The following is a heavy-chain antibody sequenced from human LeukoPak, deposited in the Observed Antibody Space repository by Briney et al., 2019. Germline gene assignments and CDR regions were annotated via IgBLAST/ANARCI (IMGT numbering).Heavy chain of an antibody. CDR3: ARDPEYYYDSSGFSGYFDY. Sequence: ASVKVSCKASGYTFTSYDINWVRQATGQGLEWMGWMNPNSGNTGYAQKFQGRVTITTDESTSTAYMELSSLRSEATAVYYCARDPEYYYDSSGFSGYFDYWGQGTLVTVSS. J-gene: IGHJ4*02. CDR2: MNPNSGNT. D-gene: IGHD3-22*01. V-gene: IGHV1-8*01. CDR1: GYTFTSYD.